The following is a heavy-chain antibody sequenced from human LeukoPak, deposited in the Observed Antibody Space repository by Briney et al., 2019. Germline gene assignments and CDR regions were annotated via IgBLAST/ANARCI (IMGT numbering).Heavy chain of an antibody. V-gene: IGHV1-18*01. CDR3: AREFSGVSSSSADYYYYMDV. Sequence: GASMKVSCKASGYTFTSYGISWVRQAPGQGLEWMGWISAYNGNTNYAQKLQGRVTMTTDTSTSTAYMELRSLRSDDTAVYYCAREFSGVSSSSADYYYYMDVWGKGTTVTVSS. CDR1: GYTFTSYG. J-gene: IGHJ6*03. D-gene: IGHD6-6*01. CDR2: ISAYNGNT.